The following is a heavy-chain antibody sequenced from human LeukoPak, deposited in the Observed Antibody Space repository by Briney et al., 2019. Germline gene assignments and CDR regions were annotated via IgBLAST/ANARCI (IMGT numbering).Heavy chain of an antibody. D-gene: IGHD4-17*01. CDR1: SDSFSSYY. V-gene: IGHV4-4*07. CDR2: LYPGVST. CDR3: ARSAVTRAGVFDY. J-gene: IGHJ4*02. Sequence: SETLSLTCTVSSDSFSSYYWAWIRQPAWNGLEWLGRLYPGVSTNYSPSLKSRLTMSVDTSKNQFSLKLTSMTAADTAVYFCARSAVTRAGVFDYWGRGTLVTVSS.